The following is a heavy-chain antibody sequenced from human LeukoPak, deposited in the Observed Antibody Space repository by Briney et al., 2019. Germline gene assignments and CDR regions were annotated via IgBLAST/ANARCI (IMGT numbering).Heavy chain of an antibody. CDR1: GFIFSSYD. CDR3: AKSYDILTGYPKAVDY. CDR2: IRHGGSKK. V-gene: IGHV3-30*02. D-gene: IGHD3-9*01. J-gene: IGHJ4*02. Sequence: PGGSLRLSCAASGFIFSSYDIHWVRQAPGKGREWVAFIRHGGSKKYYADSVKGRFTISRDNSKNTLDLQMNSLRAEDTAVYFCAKSYDILTGYPKAVDYWGQGTLVTVSS.